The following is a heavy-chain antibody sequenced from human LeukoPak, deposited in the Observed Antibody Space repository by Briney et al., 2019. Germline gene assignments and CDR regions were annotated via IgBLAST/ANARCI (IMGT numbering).Heavy chain of an antibody. CDR1: GYTFTSYD. Sequence: GASVKVSCKASGYTFTSYDINWVRQATGQGLEWMGWMNPNSGNTGYAQKFQGRVTMTRNTSISTAYMELSSLRSEDTAVYYCARGQLLHIYYYYYMDLWGKGTTVTISS. CDR2: MNPNSGNT. D-gene: IGHD2-15*01. CDR3: ARGQLLHIYYYYYMDL. J-gene: IGHJ6*03. V-gene: IGHV1-8*01.